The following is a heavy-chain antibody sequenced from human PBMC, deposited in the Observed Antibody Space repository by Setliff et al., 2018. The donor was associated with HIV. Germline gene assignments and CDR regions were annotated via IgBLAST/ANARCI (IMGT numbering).Heavy chain of an antibody. CDR3: ARERRYCSGGSCSKFFDY. D-gene: IGHD2-15*01. CDR2: IIPIFGTA. Sequence: GASVKVSCKASGGTFSSYAISWVRQAPGQGLEWMGGIIPIFGTANYAQKFQGRVTITTDESTSTAYMELSGLRSEDTAVYSCARERRYCSGGSCSKFFDYWGQGTLVTVSS. CDR1: GGTFSSYA. V-gene: IGHV1-69*05. J-gene: IGHJ4*02.